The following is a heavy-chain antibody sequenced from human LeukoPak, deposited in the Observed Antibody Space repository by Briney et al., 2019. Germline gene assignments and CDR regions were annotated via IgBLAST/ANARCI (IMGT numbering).Heavy chain of an antibody. V-gene: IGHV4-59*01. Sequence: SETLSLTCTVSGGSISRYYWSWIRQPPGKGLEWIGHIYYSGSTNYNPSLKSRVTISVDTSKNQFSLKLSSVTAADTAVYYCARARIAAAGLYYFDYWGQGTLVTVSS. D-gene: IGHD6-13*01. CDR3: ARARIAAAGLYYFDY. CDR2: IYYSGST. J-gene: IGHJ4*02. CDR1: GGSISRYY.